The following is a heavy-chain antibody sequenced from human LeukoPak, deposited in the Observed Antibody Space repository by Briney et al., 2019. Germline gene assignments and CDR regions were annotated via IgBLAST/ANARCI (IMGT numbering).Heavy chain of an antibody. Sequence: SETLSLTCTVSGGSISSSSYYWGWIRQPPGKGLEWIGGIYYSGSTYYNPSLKSRVTISVDTSKNQFSLKLSSVTAADTAVYYCARGSRYSSGWYDAFDIWGQGTMVTVSS. CDR2: IYYSGST. CDR1: GGSISSSSYY. D-gene: IGHD6-19*01. CDR3: ARGSRYSSGWYDAFDI. V-gene: IGHV4-39*01. J-gene: IGHJ3*02.